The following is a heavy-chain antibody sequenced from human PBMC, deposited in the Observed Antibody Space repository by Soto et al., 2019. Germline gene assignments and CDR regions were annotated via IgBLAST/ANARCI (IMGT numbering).Heavy chain of an antibody. V-gene: IGHV2-5*01. CDR1: GFSLSTSGVG. J-gene: IGHJ6*03. CDR3: AHNGLGELDYYYMDV. Sequence: SGPTLVNPPQTLTLTCTFSGFSLSTSGVGVGWIRQPPRKALERLALIYWNDEKRYSPSLKSRLTITKNTSKNHVVLTMTNMDPVDTATYYCAHNGLGELDYYYMDVWGKGT. CDR2: IYWNDEK. D-gene: IGHD3-10*01.